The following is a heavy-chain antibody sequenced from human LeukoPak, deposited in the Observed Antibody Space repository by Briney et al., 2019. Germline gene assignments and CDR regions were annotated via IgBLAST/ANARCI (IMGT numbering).Heavy chain of an antibody. CDR1: GGSFSGYY. D-gene: IGHD5-12*01. CDR3: LRLYSGYDSDFDD. J-gene: IGHJ4*02. CDR2: IYYSGST. V-gene: IGHV4-39*01. Sequence: SETLSLTCAVYGGSFSGYYWGWIRQPPGKGLEWIGSIYYSGSTYYNPSLKSRVTISIDMSKNQFFLKLTSVTAADTAIYYCLRLYSGYDSDFDDWGQGTQVTVSS.